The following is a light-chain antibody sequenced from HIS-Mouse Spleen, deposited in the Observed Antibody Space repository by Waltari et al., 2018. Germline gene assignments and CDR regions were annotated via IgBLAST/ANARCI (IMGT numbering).Light chain of an antibody. CDR3: QQSYSTPFT. CDR2: AAS. V-gene: IGKV1-39*01. Sequence: DIQMTQSPSYLSASVGDRVTITCRASQRISSYLNWYQQKPGKAPKLLIYAASSLQSGVPSRFSGSGSGTDFTLTISSLQPEDFATYYCQQSYSTPFTFGPGTKVDIK. CDR1: QRISSY. J-gene: IGKJ3*01.